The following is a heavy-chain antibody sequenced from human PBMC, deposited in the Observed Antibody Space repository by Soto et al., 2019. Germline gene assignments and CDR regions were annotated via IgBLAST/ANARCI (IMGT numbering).Heavy chain of an antibody. V-gene: IGHV4-59*11. CDR1: GGSIGSHY. CDR2: VHYGGST. Sequence: SETLSLTCVVSGGSIGSHYWSWIRQPPGGGLEWVGYVHYGGSTNYNPSLKSRVTMSVDTSKNQFYLNLSSVTAADTALYFCARRDYSTSSLGPFDYWGQGILVTVSS. D-gene: IGHD6-6*01. J-gene: IGHJ4*02. CDR3: ARRDYSTSSLGPFDY.